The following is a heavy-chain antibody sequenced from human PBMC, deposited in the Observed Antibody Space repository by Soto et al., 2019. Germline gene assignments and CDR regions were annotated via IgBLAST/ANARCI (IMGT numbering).Heavy chain of an antibody. Sequence: PSETLSLTCTVAGRSMSSYYSGWIRQPPGKGRGWIGYIYYSGSTNYNPSLKSRVTISVDTSKNQFSLKLSSVTAADTAVYYCAVNDFWSGYSPYYYYYYYMDVWGKGTTVTVSS. CDR2: IYYSGST. CDR1: GRSMSSYY. D-gene: IGHD3-3*01. J-gene: IGHJ6*03. CDR3: AVNDFWSGYSPYYYYYYYMDV. V-gene: IGHV4-59*01.